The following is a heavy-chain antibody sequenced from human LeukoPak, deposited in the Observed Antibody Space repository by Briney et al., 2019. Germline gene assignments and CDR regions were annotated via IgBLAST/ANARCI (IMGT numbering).Heavy chain of an antibody. Sequence: GGPLRLSCAASGFTFSSYAMRGVRQAPGKGREWVSGISGSGVSTYYAVSGKGGFTIYRDNSKNTVSLQMNSLRAEDTGVCYCAKDFGTQWPGWGVPWGQGTLVTVSS. CDR1: GFTFSSYA. J-gene: IGHJ5*01. CDR3: AKDFGTQWPGWGVP. D-gene: IGHD6-19*01. V-gene: IGHV3-23*01. CDR2: ISGSGVST.